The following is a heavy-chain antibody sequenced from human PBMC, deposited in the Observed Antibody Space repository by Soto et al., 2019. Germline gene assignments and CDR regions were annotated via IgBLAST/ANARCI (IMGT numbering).Heavy chain of an antibody. D-gene: IGHD3-3*01. CDR3: AKDLWSRYYDFWSGYPTLGMDV. CDR2: ISASGGAT. Sequence: GGSLRLSCVASRFTFTSYAMSWVRQAPGKGLEWVAAISASGGATIHADSVKGRLTISRDNSKNTLYLQMNSLRAEDTAVYYCAKDLWSRYYDFWSGYPTLGMDVWGQGTTVTVSS. V-gene: IGHV3-23*01. CDR1: RFTFTSYA. J-gene: IGHJ6*02.